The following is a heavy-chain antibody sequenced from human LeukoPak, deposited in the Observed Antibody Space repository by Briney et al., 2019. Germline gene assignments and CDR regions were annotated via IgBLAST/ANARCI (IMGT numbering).Heavy chain of an antibody. CDR2: IRQNGTEK. D-gene: IGHD2-15*01. CDR3: TTLPDGRGSDY. CDR1: GFTFFNYW. Sequence: GGSLRLSCAASGFTFFNYWMNWVRQAPGRGLEWAANIRQNGTEKYYVDSVKGRFTISRDNAKKSVYLQMNSLRVEDTAVYYCTTLPDGRGSDYWGQGTLVTVSS. V-gene: IGHV3-7*01. J-gene: IGHJ4*02.